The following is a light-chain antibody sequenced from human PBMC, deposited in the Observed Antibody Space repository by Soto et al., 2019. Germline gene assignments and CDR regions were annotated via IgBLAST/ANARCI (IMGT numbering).Light chain of an antibody. CDR2: GAS. CDR1: QSISSN. J-gene: IGKJ4*01. Sequence: EIVMTQSPATLSVSAGERATFSCRASQSISSNLAWYQQKPGQAPRLLIYGASTRATGIPARFSGSGSGTEFTFTISSLQSEDFALYYCQHYNNWPPLTFGGGTKVEIK. V-gene: IGKV3-15*01. CDR3: QHYNNWPPLT.